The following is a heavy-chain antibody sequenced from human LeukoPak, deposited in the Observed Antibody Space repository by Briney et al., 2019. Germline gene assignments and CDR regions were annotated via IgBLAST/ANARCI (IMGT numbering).Heavy chain of an antibody. CDR2: IYYSGST. V-gene: IGHV4-61*01. CDR1: GASVSSVFYY. D-gene: IGHD3-22*01. CDR3: ARNYYDSTGYLPGLFDY. Sequence: SEALSLTCTVSGASVSSVFYYWSWVRQPPGRELEWIGYIYYSGSTNYNPSLKSRVTILVDTSKNQFSLRLSSVTAADTAVYYCARNYYDSTGYLPGLFDYWGQGTLVTVSS. J-gene: IGHJ4*02.